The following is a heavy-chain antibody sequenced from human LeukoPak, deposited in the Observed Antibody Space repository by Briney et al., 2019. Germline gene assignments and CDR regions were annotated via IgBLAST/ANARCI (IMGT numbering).Heavy chain of an antibody. CDR2: IYTSGST. CDR1: GGSISSYY. Sequence: SETLSLTCTVSGGSISSYYWSWIRQPAGEGLEWIGRIYTSGSTNYNPSLKSRVTMSVDTSKNQFSLKLSSVTAADTAVYYCARHTRPDYDFWSGLDYWGQGTLVTVSS. D-gene: IGHD3-3*01. V-gene: IGHV4-4*07. CDR3: ARHTRPDYDFWSGLDY. J-gene: IGHJ4*02.